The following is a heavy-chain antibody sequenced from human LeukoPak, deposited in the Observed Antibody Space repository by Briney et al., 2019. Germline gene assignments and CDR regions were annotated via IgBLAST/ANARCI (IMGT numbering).Heavy chain of an antibody. CDR2: MNPNSGNT. CDR3: ARRHGRCSDGSCYYPDY. V-gene: IGHV1-8*01. Sequence: ASVKVSCKASGYSFTSYDIYCVPPAIGQGLWWVCWMNPNSGNTGYGQKFQGRVTMTRNSSITTAYMELSSLRSEDTAVYYCARRHGRCSDGSCYYPDYWGQGTLVTVSS. J-gene: IGHJ4*02. D-gene: IGHD2-15*01. CDR1: GYSFTSYD.